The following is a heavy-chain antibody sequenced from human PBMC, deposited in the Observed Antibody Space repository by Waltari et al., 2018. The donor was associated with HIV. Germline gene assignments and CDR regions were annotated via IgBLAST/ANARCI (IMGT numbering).Heavy chain of an antibody. V-gene: IGHV3-33*05. CDR1: GFLFRSSA. CDR2: ISYDGRNK. CDR3: ARDSDYNDFVGAFDF. Sequence: QVQLVESGGGVVQPGRSLRLSCEGYGFLFRSSAIPWVRQAPGRGLEWVALISYDGRNKYYADSVEGRLTISRDNSKNTLYLQMNSLRAEDTAVYYCARDSDYNDFVGAFDFWGQGTMVTVS. J-gene: IGHJ3*01. D-gene: IGHD4-17*01.